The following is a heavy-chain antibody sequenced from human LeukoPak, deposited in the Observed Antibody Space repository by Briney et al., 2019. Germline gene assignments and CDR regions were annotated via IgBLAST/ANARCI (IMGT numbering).Heavy chain of an antibody. J-gene: IGHJ2*01. V-gene: IGHV4-39*01. CDR2: IYYSGST. CDR3: AGILSRSRRQVDSGWSPNNWYFDL. Sequence: PSETLSLTCTVSGGSISSSSYYWGWIRQPPGKGLEWIGSIYYSGSTYYNPSLKSRVTISVDTSKNQFSLKLSSVTAADTAVYYCAGILSRSRRQVDSGWSPNNWYFDLWGRGTLVTVSS. D-gene: IGHD6-19*01. CDR1: GGSISSSSYY.